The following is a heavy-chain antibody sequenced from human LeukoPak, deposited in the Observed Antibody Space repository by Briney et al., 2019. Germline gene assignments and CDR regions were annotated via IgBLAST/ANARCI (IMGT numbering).Heavy chain of an antibody. CDR3: GRVGGWNGGDR. Sequence: PGGSLRLSCAASGFSLSSCAMTWVRQAPGKGLEWVSAINGGGGGTTYYADSVKGRFTISGDSSKNAVYLQMHSLRAEDTAIYAKGRVGGWNGGDRWGQGTLVTVSS. J-gene: IGHJ5*02. V-gene: IGHV3-23*01. CDR1: GFSLSSCA. D-gene: IGHD1-1*01. CDR2: INGGGGGTT.